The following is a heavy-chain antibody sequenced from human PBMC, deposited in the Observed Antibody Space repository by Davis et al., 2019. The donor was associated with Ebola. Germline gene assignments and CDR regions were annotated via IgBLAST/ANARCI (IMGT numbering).Heavy chain of an antibody. D-gene: IGHD6-19*01. CDR3: ARDLGLAVAALTPFDY. J-gene: IGHJ4*02. CDR2: IKQDGSEK. Sequence: AGSLRLSCAASGFTFSSYWMSWVRQAPGKGLEWVANIKQDGSEKYYVDSVKGRFTISRDNAKNSLYLQMNSLRAEDTAVYYCARDLGLAVAALTPFDYWGQGTLVTVSS. V-gene: IGHV3-7*03. CDR1: GFTFSSYW.